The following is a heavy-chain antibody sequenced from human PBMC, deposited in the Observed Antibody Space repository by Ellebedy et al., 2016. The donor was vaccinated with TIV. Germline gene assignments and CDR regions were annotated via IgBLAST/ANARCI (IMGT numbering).Heavy chain of an antibody. CDR3: AHSEMATPPPRPLYGMDV. D-gene: IGHD5-24*01. V-gene: IGHV2-70*12. J-gene: IGHJ6*02. Sequence: SGPTLVKPTQTLTLTCTFSGFLLSTSGMCVSWIRQPPGKALEWLSRIDWDDDKYYSTSLKTRLTISKDTSKHQVVLIMTNMDPVDTATYYCAHSEMATPPPRPLYGMDVWGQGTTVTVSS. CDR1: GFLLSTSGMC. CDR2: IDWDDDK.